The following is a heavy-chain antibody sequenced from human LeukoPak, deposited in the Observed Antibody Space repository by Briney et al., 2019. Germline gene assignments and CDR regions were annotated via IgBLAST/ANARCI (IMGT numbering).Heavy chain of an antibody. Sequence: SETLSLTCIVSGGSISSSSYYWGWIRQPPGKGLEWIGSIYYSGSTYYNPSLKRRVTISVDTSKNQFSLKLTSVTAADTAVYYCARHDTSAGDYYYYGLDVWGQGTTVTVSS. CDR1: GGSISSSSYY. V-gene: IGHV4-39*01. CDR3: ARHDTSAGDYYYYGLDV. J-gene: IGHJ6*02. D-gene: IGHD5-18*01. CDR2: IYYSGST.